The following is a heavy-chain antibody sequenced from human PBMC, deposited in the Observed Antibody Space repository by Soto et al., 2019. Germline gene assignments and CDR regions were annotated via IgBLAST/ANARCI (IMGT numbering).Heavy chain of an antibody. J-gene: IGHJ4*02. CDR3: ARGPYYYGSGSYLVDY. CDR2: IFYSGST. Sequence: SETLSLTCTVPGGSISSSIYFWGWIRQPPGKGLEWIGNIFYSGSTYYNSSLKSRVTISVDTSRNQFSLQLSSVTAADTAVYYCARGPYYYGSGSYLVDYWGQGTLVTVSS. CDR1: GGSISSSIYF. D-gene: IGHD3-10*01. V-gene: IGHV4-39*01.